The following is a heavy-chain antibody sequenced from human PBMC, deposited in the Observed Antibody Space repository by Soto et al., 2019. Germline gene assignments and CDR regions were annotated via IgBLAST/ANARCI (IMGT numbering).Heavy chain of an antibody. Sequence: GEPLKSSCKTSGYSFTSYWIGWVRQMPGKGMEWMGNIYPYDSDTRYSPSFQGQVTISADTSITTAYLQWSGLRASDTAMYFCARHLVGSTRGNFDYWGQGTLVTVSS. CDR3: ARHLVGSTRGNFDY. J-gene: IGHJ4*01. CDR2: IYPYDSDT. D-gene: IGHD2-2*01. V-gene: IGHV5-51*01. CDR1: GYSFTSYW.